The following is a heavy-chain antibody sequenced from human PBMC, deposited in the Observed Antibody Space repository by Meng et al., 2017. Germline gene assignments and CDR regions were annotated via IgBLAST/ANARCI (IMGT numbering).Heavy chain of an antibody. J-gene: IGHJ4*02. CDR1: GGSFSGYY. D-gene: IGHD5-18*01. V-gene: IGHV4-34*01. CDR3: ASSGYSYGYRFDY. Sequence: QGQLRQWGAGLLKPSETLSLTCAVYGGSFSGYYWSWIRQPPGKGLEWIGEINHSGSTNYNPSLKSRVTISVDTSKNQFSLKLSSVTAADTAVYYCASSGYSYGYRFDYWGQGTLVNVSS. CDR2: INHSGST.